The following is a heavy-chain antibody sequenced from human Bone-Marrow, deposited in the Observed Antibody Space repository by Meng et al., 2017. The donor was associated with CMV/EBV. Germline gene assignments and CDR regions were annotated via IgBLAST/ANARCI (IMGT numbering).Heavy chain of an antibody. CDR2: INPNSGGT. V-gene: IGHV1-2*02. CDR3: ARERIVGATFDY. J-gene: IGHJ4*02. Sequence: ASVKVSCKASGCTFTSYDINWVRQATGQGLEWMGWINPNSGGTNYAQKFQGRVTMTRDTSISTAYMELSRLRSDDTAVYYCARERIVGATFDYWGQGTLVTVSS. D-gene: IGHD1-26*01. CDR1: GCTFTSYD.